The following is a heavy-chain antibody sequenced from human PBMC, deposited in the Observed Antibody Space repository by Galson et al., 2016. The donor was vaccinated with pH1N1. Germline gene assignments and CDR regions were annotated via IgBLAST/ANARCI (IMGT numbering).Heavy chain of an antibody. CDR2: ISGSGGTT. V-gene: IGHV3-23*01. CDR3: AKGVRYAFYAQFDC. Sequence: SLRLSCAASGFTFSSYAMSWVRQAPGKGLEWVSAISGSGGTTYYADSVKGRFTISRDNSKNTLYLQMNSLRAEDTAIYYCAKGVRYAFYAQFDCWGQGTPVTVSS. CDR1: GFTFSSYA. J-gene: IGHJ4*02. D-gene: IGHD2/OR15-2a*01.